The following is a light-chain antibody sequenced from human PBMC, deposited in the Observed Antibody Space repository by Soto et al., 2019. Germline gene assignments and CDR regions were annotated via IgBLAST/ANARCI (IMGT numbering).Light chain of an antibody. CDR1: QGINNY. V-gene: IGKV1-27*01. J-gene: IGKJ1*01. Sequence: DIQMTQSPSSLSASVGDSVTITFRASQGINNYLAWYQQKPGKVPVLLIYSASTLKPGIPSRFSGSGAGTDFTLTISSLQPEDFATYYCQKYDSAPRTFGQGTKVDIK. CDR2: SAS. CDR3: QKYDSAPRT.